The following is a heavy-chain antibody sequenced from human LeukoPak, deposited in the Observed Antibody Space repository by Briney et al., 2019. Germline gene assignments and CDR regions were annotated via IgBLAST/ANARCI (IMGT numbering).Heavy chain of an antibody. CDR2: INTDGSST. CDR1: GFTFSSYW. Sequence: GGSLRLPCAASGFTFSSYWMHWVRQAPGKGLVWVSRINTDGSSTSYADSVKGRFTISRDNAKNTLYLQMNSLRAEDTAVYYCARSYLGATTVYYFDYWGQGTLVTVSS. J-gene: IGHJ4*02. D-gene: IGHD1-26*01. CDR3: ARSYLGATTVYYFDY. V-gene: IGHV3-74*01.